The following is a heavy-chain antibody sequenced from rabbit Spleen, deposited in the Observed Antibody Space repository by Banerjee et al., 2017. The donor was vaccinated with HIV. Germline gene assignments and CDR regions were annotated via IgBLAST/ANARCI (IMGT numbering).Heavy chain of an antibody. D-gene: IGHD1-1*01. J-gene: IGHJ4*01. CDR2: ISTTSAGT. V-gene: IGHV1S43*01. Sequence: QSLEESGGGLVKPGASLTLTCIASGFSLNSGHDMCWVRQAPGKGLEWIACISTTSAGTWYANWAKGRFTISKSTSLNTVDLKMTSLTAADTATYFCARAIYGSGNGYYFDYFNLWGPGTLVTVS. CDR3: ARAIYGSGNGYYFDYFNL. CDR1: GFSLNSGHD.